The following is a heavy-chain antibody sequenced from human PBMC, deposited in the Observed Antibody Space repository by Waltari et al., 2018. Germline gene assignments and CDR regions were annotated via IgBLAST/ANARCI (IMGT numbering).Heavy chain of an antibody. CDR1: GYIFTNYL. J-gene: IGHJ5*02. CDR3: ARHGSIGARQNWFDP. Sequence: EVQLVQSGAAVKKPGDSLKISCKGSGYIFTNYLIGWVRQMPGKGLEWMGIIFPSDSDTRYNPSFQGQVTISADKSINTAYLQWRSLKASDTAMYYCARHGSIGARQNWFDPWGQGTVVTVSS. D-gene: IGHD6-6*01. V-gene: IGHV5-51*01. CDR2: IFPSDSDT.